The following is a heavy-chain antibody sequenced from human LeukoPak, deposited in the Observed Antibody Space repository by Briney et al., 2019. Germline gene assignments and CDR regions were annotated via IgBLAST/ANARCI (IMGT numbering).Heavy chain of an antibody. CDR2: IIPIFGTA. V-gene: IGHV1-69*13. J-gene: IGHJ4*02. D-gene: IGHD6-13*01. Sequence: GASVKVSCKASGGTFSSYAISWVRQAPGQGLEWMGGIIPIFGTANYAQKFQGRVTITADESTSTAYMELSSLRSEDTAVYYCARGGENYRYSSSWSHDRFDYWGQGTLVTVSS. CDR1: GGTFSSYA. CDR3: ARGGENYRYSSSWSHDRFDY.